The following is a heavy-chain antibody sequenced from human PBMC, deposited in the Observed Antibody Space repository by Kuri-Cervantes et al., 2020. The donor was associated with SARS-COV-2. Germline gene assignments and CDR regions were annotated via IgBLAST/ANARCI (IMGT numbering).Heavy chain of an antibody. CDR3: ARGLRGITGMGRGESYAPDDY. J-gene: IGHJ4*02. CDR2: ISYDGSNK. V-gene: IGHV3-30-3*01. CDR1: GFTFSSYA. Sequence: GGSLRLSCAASGFTFSSYAMHWVRQAPGKGLEWVAVISYDGSNKYYADSVKGRFTISRDNSKNTLYLQMNSLRAEDTAVYYCARGLRGITGMGRGESYAPDDYWGQGTLVTVSS. D-gene: IGHD1-20*01.